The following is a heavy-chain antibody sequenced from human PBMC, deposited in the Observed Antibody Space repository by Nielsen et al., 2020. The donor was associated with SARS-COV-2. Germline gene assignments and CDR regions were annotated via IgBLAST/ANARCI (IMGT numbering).Heavy chain of an antibody. V-gene: IGHV1-2*06. CDR3: AREVRDYDFWSGYYQYYYYYGMDV. J-gene: IGHJ6*02. CDR2: INPNSGGT. Sequence: WVRQAPGQGLEWMGRINPNSGGTNYAQKFQGRVTMTRDTSISTVYMELSSLRSEDTAVYYCAREVRDYDFWSGYYQYYYYYGMDVWGQGTTVTVSS. D-gene: IGHD3-3*01.